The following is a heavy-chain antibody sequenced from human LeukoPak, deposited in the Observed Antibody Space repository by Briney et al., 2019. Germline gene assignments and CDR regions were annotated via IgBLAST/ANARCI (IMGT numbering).Heavy chain of an antibody. CDR1: GYTFTSYG. CDR2: ISAYNGNT. J-gene: IGHJ4*02. Sequence: ASVKVSCKASGYTFTSYGISWVRQAPGQGLEWMGWISAYNGNTNYAQKLQGRVTMTTDTSTSTAYMELRSLRSDDTAVYYCARDGHYGSGSYPTFPFDYWGQGTLVTVSS. D-gene: IGHD3-10*01. CDR3: ARDGHYGSGSYPTFPFDY. V-gene: IGHV1-18*04.